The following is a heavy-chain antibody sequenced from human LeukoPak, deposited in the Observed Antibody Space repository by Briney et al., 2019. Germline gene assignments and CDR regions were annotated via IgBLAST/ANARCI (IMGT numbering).Heavy chain of an antibody. CDR3: AKNRWGSVATPDS. CDR1: GFSFSDYD. J-gene: IGHJ4*02. Sequence: GGSLILSCTASGFSFSDYDIRWVRLAPGKGLEWVTFIRYYGSNTYAESVKVRFTISRDNSKNTVYLKMNGLAIEDTAIYYCAKNRWGSVATPDSWGQGTVVTVSS. D-gene: IGHD5-12*01. V-gene: IGHV3-30*02. CDR2: IRYYGSNT.